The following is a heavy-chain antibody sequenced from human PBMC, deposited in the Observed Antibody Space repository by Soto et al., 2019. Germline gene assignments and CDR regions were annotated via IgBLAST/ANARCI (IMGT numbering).Heavy chain of an antibody. V-gene: IGHV3-7*03. CDR2: INQDGGVT. CDR1: GFTFMSSF. J-gene: IGHJ4*02. CDR3: ARYYRGSGRYFFDY. Sequence: GGSLRLSCVASGFTFMSSFMGWVRQAPGKGLEWVANINQDGGVTYHVDSVEGRFTIFRDNAKDSLYLQMHSLRAEDTAVYYCARYYRGSGRYFFDYWGQGTLVTVSS. D-gene: IGHD6-19*01.